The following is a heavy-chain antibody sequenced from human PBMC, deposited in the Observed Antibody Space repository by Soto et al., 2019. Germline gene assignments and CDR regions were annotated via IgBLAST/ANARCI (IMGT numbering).Heavy chain of an antibody. D-gene: IGHD6-19*01. CDR2: ISYDGSNK. Sequence: QPGGSLRLSCAASGFTFSSYAMHWVRQAPGKGLEWVAVISYDGSNKYYADSVKGRFTISRDNSKNTLYLQMNSLRAEDTAVYYCARVRAVAGLWGQGTLVTVSS. J-gene: IGHJ4*02. CDR1: GFTFSSYA. V-gene: IGHV3-30-3*01. CDR3: ARVRAVAGL.